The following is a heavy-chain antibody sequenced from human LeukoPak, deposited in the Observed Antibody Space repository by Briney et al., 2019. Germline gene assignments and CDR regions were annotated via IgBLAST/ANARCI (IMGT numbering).Heavy chain of an antibody. V-gene: IGHV1-2*02. CDR3: ARDAHGDYTFDY. Sequence: ASVKVSCKASGYTFTGYYMHWVRQAPGQGLEWMGWINPNSGGTNYAQKFQGRVTMTRDTSISTAYMELSRLRSDDTAVYYCARDAHGDYTFDYWGQGTLVTVSS. D-gene: IGHD4-17*01. J-gene: IGHJ4*02. CDR1: GYTFTGYY. CDR2: INPNSGGT.